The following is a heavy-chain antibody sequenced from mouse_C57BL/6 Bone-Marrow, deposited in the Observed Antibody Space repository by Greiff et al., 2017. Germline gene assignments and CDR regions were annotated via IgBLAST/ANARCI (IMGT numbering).Heavy chain of an antibody. CDR3: TTWVCDCDVLFDY. Sequence: VQLQQSGAELVRPGASVKLSCTASGFNIKDDYMHWVKQRPEQGLEWIGWIDPENGDTEYASKFQGKATITADTSSNTAYLQLSSLTSEDAAAEFCTTWVCDCDVLFDYWGQGTTLTVSS. CDR1: GFNIKDDY. V-gene: IGHV14-4*01. D-gene: IGHD2-4*01. CDR2: IDPENGDT. J-gene: IGHJ2*01.